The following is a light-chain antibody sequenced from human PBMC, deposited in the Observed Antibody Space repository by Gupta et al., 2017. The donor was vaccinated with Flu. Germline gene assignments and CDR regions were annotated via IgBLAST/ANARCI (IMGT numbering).Light chain of an antibody. CDR3: QQYDNVLPIT. Sequence: DIQMTQSPSSLSASVGDRVTITCQASQDISHYLNWYQQKPGKAPKLLIYDASSLEVGVPSRFSGSGSGTDFTFTISSLQPEDIATYYCQQYDNVLPITFGQGTRLEIK. CDR1: QDISHY. J-gene: IGKJ5*01. V-gene: IGKV1-33*01. CDR2: DAS.